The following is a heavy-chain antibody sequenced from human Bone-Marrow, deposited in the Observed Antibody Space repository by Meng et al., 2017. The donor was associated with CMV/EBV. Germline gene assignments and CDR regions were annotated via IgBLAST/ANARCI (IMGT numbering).Heavy chain of an antibody. J-gene: IGHJ6*02. Sequence: GESLKISCAASGFTFSSYAMHWVRQAPGKGLEWVAVISYDGSNKYYADSVKGRFTISRDNSKNTLYLQMNSLRAEDTAVYYCARDKRAMVPYSYYYYYGMDVWGQGTTVTVSS. CDR3: ARDKRAMVPYSYYYYYGMDV. D-gene: IGHD3-10*01. CDR1: GFTFSSYA. CDR2: ISYDGSNK. V-gene: IGHV3-30*04.